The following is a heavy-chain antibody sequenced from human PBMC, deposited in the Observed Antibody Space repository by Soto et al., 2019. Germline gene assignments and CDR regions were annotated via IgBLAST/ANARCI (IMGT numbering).Heavy chain of an antibody. V-gene: IGHV4-39*07. CDR3: ARVGVDYYDSSGYYATFDD. J-gene: IGHJ4*02. D-gene: IGHD3-22*01. Sequence: SETLSLTCTVSGGSISSSRYDWGWIRQPPGKGLEWIGSIYYSGSTYYNPSLKSRVTISVDTSKNQFSLKLSSVTAADTAVYYCARVGVDYYDSSGYYATFDDWGQGSLVTVSS. CDR2: IYYSGST. CDR1: GGSISSSRYD.